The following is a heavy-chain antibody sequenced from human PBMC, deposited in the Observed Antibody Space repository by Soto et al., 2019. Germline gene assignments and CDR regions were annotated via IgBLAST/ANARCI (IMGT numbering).Heavy chain of an antibody. Sequence: GGSLRLSCAASGFTFSSYPMSWVRQAPGKGLEWVSAISGSGGSTYYADSVKGRFTISRDNSKNTLYLQMNSLRGEDTAVYYCAKAALPWFGELSVDPWGQGTLVTVSS. J-gene: IGHJ5*02. V-gene: IGHV3-23*01. CDR2: ISGSGGST. D-gene: IGHD3-10*01. CDR1: GFTFSSYP. CDR3: AKAALPWFGELSVDP.